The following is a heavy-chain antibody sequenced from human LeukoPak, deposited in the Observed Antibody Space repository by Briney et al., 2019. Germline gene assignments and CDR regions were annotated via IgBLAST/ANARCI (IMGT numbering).Heavy chain of an antibody. CDR3: ARAYDSSGYSRSDAFDI. CDR2: IPYSGST. D-gene: IGHD3-22*01. CDR1: GGSISSSSYY. V-gene: IGHV4-39*07. J-gene: IGHJ3*02. Sequence: SETLSLTCTVSGGSISSSSYYWGWIRQPPGKGLEWIGSIPYSGSTYYNPSLKSRVTISVDTSKNQFSLKLSSVTAADTAVYYCARAYDSSGYSRSDAFDIWGQGTMVTVSS.